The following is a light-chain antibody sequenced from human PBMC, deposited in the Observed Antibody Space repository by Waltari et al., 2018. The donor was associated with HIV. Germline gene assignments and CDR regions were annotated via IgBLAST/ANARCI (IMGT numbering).Light chain of an antibody. V-gene: IGLV6-57*01. Sequence: NFMLTQPHSVSGSPGKTLVISCTRNGGSIGNFYVQWYRQRPGSTPTTLIFENDRRPSGVPDRFSGSIDSSSHSASLFISGLKTDDEADYYCQSYDDPAYVFGTGTKVTVL. CDR3: QSYDDPAYV. CDR2: END. J-gene: IGLJ1*01. CDR1: GGSIGNFY.